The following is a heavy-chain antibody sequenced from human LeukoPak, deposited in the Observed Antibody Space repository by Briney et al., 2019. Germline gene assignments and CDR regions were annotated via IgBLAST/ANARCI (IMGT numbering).Heavy chain of an antibody. CDR2: ISFDGTNT. CDR1: RFTFSSYG. D-gene: IGHD1-26*01. J-gene: IGHJ4*02. CDR3: AKEKGWELLRSYIDF. Sequence: GGSLRLSCVASRFTFSSYGMHWVRQAPGKGLQWVAVISFDGTNTVYLDSVKGRFTISRDNSKNTLYLQMNSLTSEDTATYYCAKEKGWELLRSYIDFWGQGTLVTVYS. V-gene: IGHV3-30*02.